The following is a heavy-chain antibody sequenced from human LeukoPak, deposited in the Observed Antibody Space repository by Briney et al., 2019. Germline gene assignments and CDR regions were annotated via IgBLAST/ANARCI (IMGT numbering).Heavy chain of an antibody. CDR1: GYTFTSYW. Sequence: GESLKISCKGSGYTFTSYWIGWVRQTPGKGLEWMGIIDPGVSDTRYSPSFQGQVTISADKSISPSYLQWSSLKPSDTAMYYCARSPYSGRYSYFDYWGQGTLVTVSS. CDR3: ARSPYSGRYSYFDY. J-gene: IGHJ4*02. CDR2: IDPGVSDT. D-gene: IGHD1-26*01. V-gene: IGHV5-51*01.